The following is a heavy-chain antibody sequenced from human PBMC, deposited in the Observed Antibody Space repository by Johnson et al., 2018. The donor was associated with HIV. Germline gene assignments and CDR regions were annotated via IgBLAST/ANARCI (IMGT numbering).Heavy chain of an antibody. V-gene: IGHV3-11*01. Sequence: VQLVESGGGLVKPGGSLRLSCAASGFTFSDYYMSWIRQAPGKGLEWLSYISSSGTAIYYADSVKGRFTISRDNSKNTLYLQMNSLRAEDTAVYYCARAGAGFGELALDAFDIWGQGTMVTVSS. CDR3: ARAGAGFGELALDAFDI. CDR2: ISSSGTAI. CDR1: GFTFSDYY. D-gene: IGHD3-10*01. J-gene: IGHJ3*02.